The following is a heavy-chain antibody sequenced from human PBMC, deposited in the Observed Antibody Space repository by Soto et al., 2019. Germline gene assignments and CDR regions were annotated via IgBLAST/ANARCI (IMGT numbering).Heavy chain of an antibody. D-gene: IGHD6-19*01. J-gene: IGHJ4*02. Sequence: PSETLSLTCTVSGGSISSYYWSWIRQPPGKGLEWIGYIYYSGSTNYNPSLKSRVTISVDTSTNKFSLKLSSVTAADSAVYYCARHQSLGVSGWYETIYWGQGTRVTVS. CDR3: ARHQSLGVSGWYETIY. V-gene: IGHV4-59*08. CDR2: IYYSGST. CDR1: GGSISSYY.